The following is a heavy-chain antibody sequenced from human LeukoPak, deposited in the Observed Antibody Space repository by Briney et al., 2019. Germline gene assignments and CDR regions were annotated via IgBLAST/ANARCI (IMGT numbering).Heavy chain of an antibody. D-gene: IGHD3-9*01. J-gene: IGHJ4*02. CDR1: GGSISTSGSY. V-gene: IGHV4-39*07. CDR3: ARISLTGYAPISGYFDY. CDR2: IYYSGST. Sequence: PSETLSLTCTVSGGSISTSGSYWGWVRQPPGKGLEWIGIIYYSGSTYYNPSLKSRVTISVDTSKNQFSLKPTSVTAADTAVYYCARISLTGYAPISGYFDYWGQGTLVTVSS.